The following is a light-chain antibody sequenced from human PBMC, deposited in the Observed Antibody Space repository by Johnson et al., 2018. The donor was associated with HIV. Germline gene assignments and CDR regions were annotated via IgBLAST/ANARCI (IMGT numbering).Light chain of an antibody. V-gene: IGLV1-51*01. CDR2: DNN. Sequence: QSVLTQSPSVSAAPGQKVTISCSGSSSNIGNSYVSWYQQLPGTAHKLLIYDNNKRPSGIPDRFSGSKSGTSATLGITGLQTGDEADYYCGTWDSSLSAQVFGAGTKVTVL. J-gene: IGLJ1*01. CDR3: GTWDSSLSAQV. CDR1: SSNIGNSY.